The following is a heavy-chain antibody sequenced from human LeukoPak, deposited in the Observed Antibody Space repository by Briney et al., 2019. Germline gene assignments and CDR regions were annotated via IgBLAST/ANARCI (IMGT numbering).Heavy chain of an antibody. CDR3: ARTTAGVFDS. D-gene: IGHD2-8*01. J-gene: IGHJ4*02. CDR2: IDWDDDK. Sequence: SGPALVKPTQTLTLTCTFSGFSLSISGMCVSWIRQPPGKALEWLARIDWDDDKFYSTSLKTRLTISKDTSKTQVVLTMTNMDPVDTATYYCARTTAGVFDSWGQGTLVTVSS. V-gene: IGHV2-70*17. CDR1: GFSLSISGMC.